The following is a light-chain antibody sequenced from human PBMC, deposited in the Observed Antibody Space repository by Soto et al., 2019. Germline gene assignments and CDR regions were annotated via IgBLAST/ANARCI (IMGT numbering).Light chain of an antibody. J-gene: IGLJ2*01. CDR1: SSDVGGYNY. CDR2: DVS. Sequence: QSALTQPASLSGSPGQSITISCTGTSSDVGGYNYVSWYQQHPGKAPKLMIYDVSNRPSGVSNRFSGSKSGNTASLTISGLQAEDEAYYYCSSYTSSSTVVFGGGTKLTVL. V-gene: IGLV2-14*01. CDR3: SSYTSSSTVV.